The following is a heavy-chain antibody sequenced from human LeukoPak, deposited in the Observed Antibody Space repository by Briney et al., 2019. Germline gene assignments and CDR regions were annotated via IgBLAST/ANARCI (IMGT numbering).Heavy chain of an antibody. CDR2: IYYSGST. CDR1: GGSISSYY. D-gene: IGHD6-13*01. CDR3: ARAGIAAAGPDY. Sequence: ETSETLSLTCTVSGGSISSYYWSWIRQPPGKGLEWIGYIYYSGSTYYNPSLKSRVTISVDTSKNQFSLKLSSVTAADTAVYYCARAGIAAAGPDYWGQGTLVTVSS. V-gene: IGHV4-59*12. J-gene: IGHJ4*02.